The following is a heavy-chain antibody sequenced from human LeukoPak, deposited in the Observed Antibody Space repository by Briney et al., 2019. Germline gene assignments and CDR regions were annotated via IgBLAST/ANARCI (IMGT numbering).Heavy chain of an antibody. CDR2: ISSSSSYI. CDR3: ARDPSSSSWHNYYFDY. Sequence: GGSLRLSCAASGFTFSSYSMNWVRQAPGKGLEWVSSISSSSSYIYYADSVKGRFTISRDNSKNTLYLQMNSLRAEDTAVYYCARDPSSSSWHNYYFDYWGQGTLVTVSS. V-gene: IGHV3-21*01. J-gene: IGHJ4*02. CDR1: GFTFSSYS. D-gene: IGHD6-13*01.